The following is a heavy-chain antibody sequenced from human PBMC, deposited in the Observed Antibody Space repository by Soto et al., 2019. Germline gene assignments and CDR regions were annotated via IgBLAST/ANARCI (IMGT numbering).Heavy chain of an antibody. Sequence: ASVKVSCKASGYTFTRSGISWARQAPGQGPEWMGWISSYNGGTNYAQTFQGRVTITTDASTSTAYMELSSLRSEDTAVYYCARAYSSRPPGMDVWGQGTTVTVSS. CDR3: ARAYSSRPPGMDV. J-gene: IGHJ6*02. D-gene: IGHD6-13*01. V-gene: IGHV1-18*01. CDR2: ISSYNGGT. CDR1: GYTFTRSG.